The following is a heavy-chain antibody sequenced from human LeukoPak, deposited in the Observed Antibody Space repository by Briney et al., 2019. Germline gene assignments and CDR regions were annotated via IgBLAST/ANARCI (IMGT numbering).Heavy chain of an antibody. Sequence: PGGSLRLSCAASGFTFSSYGMHWVRQAPGKGLEWVAVIWYDGSNKYYADSVKGRFTISRDNSKNTLYLQMNSLRAEDTAVYYCARESLVGASNAFDYWGQGTLVTVSS. J-gene: IGHJ4*02. V-gene: IGHV3-33*01. CDR1: GFTFSSYG. D-gene: IGHD1-26*01. CDR3: ARESLVGASNAFDY. CDR2: IWYDGSNK.